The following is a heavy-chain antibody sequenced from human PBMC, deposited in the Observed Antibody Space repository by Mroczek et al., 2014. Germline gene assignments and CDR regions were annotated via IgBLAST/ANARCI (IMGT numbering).Heavy chain of an antibody. CDR1: GYTFTGYY. Sequence: QVQLVESGAEVKKPGASVKVSCKASGYTFTGYYMHWVRQAPGQGLEWMGWINPNSGGTNYAQKFQGRVTMTRDTFISTAYMELSRLRSDDTAVYYCARALLYNWNDVWAFDIWGQGTMVTVSS. V-gene: IGHV1-2*02. CDR3: ARALLYNWNDVWAFDI. D-gene: IGHD1-20*01. CDR2: INPNSGGT. J-gene: IGHJ3*02.